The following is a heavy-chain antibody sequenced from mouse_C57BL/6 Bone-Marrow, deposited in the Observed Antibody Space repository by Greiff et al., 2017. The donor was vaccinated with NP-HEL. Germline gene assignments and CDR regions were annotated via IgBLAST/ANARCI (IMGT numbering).Heavy chain of an antibody. D-gene: IGHD2-3*01. J-gene: IGHJ4*01. CDR3: ARDDGYPPMDY. CDR2: IYPGSGST. CDR1: GYTFTSYW. V-gene: IGHV1-55*01. Sequence: QVQLQQPGAELVKPGASVKMSCKASGYTFTSYWITWVKQRPGQGLEWIGDIYPGSGSTNYNEKFKSKATLTVDTSSSTAYVQLSSLTSEDSAVYYCARDDGYPPMDYWGQGTSVTVSS.